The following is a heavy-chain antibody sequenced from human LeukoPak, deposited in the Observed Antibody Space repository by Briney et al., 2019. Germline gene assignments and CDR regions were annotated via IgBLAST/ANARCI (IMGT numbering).Heavy chain of an antibody. CDR3: ARAMDV. CDR1: GFTFSSYG. J-gene: IGHJ6*02. Sequence: PGRSLRLSCAASGFTFSSYGMHWVRQAPGKGLEWVAVISYDGSNKYYADSVKGRFTISRDNSKNTLYLQMNSLRAEDTAVYYCARAMDVWGQGTTVTVSS. CDR2: ISYDGSNK. V-gene: IGHV3-30*03.